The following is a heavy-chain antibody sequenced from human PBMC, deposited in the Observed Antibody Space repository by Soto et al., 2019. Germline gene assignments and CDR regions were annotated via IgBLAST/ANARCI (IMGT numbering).Heavy chain of an antibody. D-gene: IGHD3-3*01. V-gene: IGHV3-23*01. J-gene: IGHJ4*02. CDR3: AKVSRRDGDTCPY. CDR2: ISGSGGST. CDR1: GFTFSSYA. Sequence: EVQLLESGGGLVQPGGSLRLSCAASGFTFSSYAISWVRQAPGKGLEWVSAISGSGGSTYYADSVKGRFTISRDNSKNTLDQQMNSLSAEDTAVYYGAKVSRRDGDTCPYWGQGPLVTVSS.